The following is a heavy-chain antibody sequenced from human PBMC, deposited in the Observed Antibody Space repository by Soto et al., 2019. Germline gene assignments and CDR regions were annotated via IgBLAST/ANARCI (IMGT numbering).Heavy chain of an antibody. CDR2: IYYSGST. V-gene: IGHV4-39*01. CDR1: GGSISSISYY. J-gene: IGHJ5*02. D-gene: IGHD2-2*01. Sequence: SETLSLTCTVSGGSISSISYYWGWIRQPPGKGLEWIGSIYYSGSTYYNPSLKSRVTISVDTSKNQFSLRLSSVTAADTAVYYCARLGKYYQSLDLWGPGTLVTVSS. CDR3: ARLGKYYQSLDL.